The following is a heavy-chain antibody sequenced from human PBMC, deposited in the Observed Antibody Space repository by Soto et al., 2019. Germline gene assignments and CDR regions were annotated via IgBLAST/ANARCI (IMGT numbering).Heavy chain of an antibody. CDR2: IYYSGST. V-gene: IGHV4-59*01. CDR3: ARTRIVVPAAMGYFDY. J-gene: IGHJ4*02. D-gene: IGHD2-2*01. CDR1: GGSISSYY. Sequence: SETLSLTCTVSGGSISSYYWSWIRQPPGKGLKWIGYIYYSGSTNYNPSLKSRVTISVDTSKNQFSLKLSSVTAADTAVYYCARTRIVVPAAMGYFDYWGQGTLVTVSS.